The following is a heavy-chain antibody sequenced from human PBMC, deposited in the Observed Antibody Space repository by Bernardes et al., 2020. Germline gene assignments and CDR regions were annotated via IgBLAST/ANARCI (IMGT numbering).Heavy chain of an antibody. CDR2: ISSSGSYI. J-gene: IGHJ4*02. Sequence: GGSLRLSCAASGFTFSDYTMTWVRQAPGKGLEWVSCISSSGSYIYYTDSVKGRFTISRDNAKKSLYLQMNSLTAEDTAVYYCARRLASYTVYDNSAFDYWGQGTVVTVSS. V-gene: IGHV3-21*01. CDR1: GFTFSDYT. CDR3: ARRLASYTVYDNSAFDY. D-gene: IGHD5-12*01.